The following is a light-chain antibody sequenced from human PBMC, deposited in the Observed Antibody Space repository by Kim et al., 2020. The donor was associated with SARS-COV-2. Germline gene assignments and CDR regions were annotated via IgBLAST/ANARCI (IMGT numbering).Light chain of an antibody. V-gene: IGKV1-8*01. CDR2: AAS. J-gene: IGKJ1*01. CDR1: QDISSY. CDR3: QQYYSYPPWT. Sequence: STGDRVTITCRASQDISSYLAWYQQKPGKAPTLLIYAASTLQSGVPSRFSGSGSGTDFTLSISCLQSEDFATYYCQQYYSYPPWTFGQGTKVDIK.